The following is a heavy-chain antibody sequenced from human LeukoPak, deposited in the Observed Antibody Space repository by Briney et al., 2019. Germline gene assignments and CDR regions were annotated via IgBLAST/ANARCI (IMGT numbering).Heavy chain of an antibody. Sequence: ASVKVSCKASGYTFTGYYMHWVRQAPGKGLEWMGGFDPEDGETIYAQKFQGRVTMTEDTSTDTAYMELSSLRSEDTAVYYCATDQGGFDPWGQGTLVTVSS. V-gene: IGHV1-24*01. CDR3: ATDQGGFDP. J-gene: IGHJ5*02. CDR2: FDPEDGET. CDR1: GYTFTGYY.